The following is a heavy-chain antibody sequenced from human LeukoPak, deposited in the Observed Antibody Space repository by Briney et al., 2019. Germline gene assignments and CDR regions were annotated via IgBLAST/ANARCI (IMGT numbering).Heavy chain of an antibody. Sequence: ASVKVSCKASGYTFTSYVINWVRQATGQGLEGMGWINPNSGNTGYAQKFQGRVTMTRNTSISTAYMELSSLRSEDTAVYYCARVPGGSYGPDFDYWGQGTLVTVSS. CDR2: INPNSGNT. CDR3: ARVPGGSYGPDFDY. J-gene: IGHJ4*02. D-gene: IGHD5-18*01. CDR1: GYTFTSYV. V-gene: IGHV1-8*01.